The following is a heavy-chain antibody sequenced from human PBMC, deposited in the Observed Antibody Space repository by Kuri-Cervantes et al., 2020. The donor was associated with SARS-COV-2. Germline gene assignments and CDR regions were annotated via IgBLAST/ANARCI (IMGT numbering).Heavy chain of an antibody. CDR3: ARALDYGDYVNQLYYYYYGMNV. J-gene: IGHJ6*02. CDR1: GFIFSNYG. CDR2: IWYDGSNK. V-gene: IGHV3-33*01. Sequence: LALTCAASGFIFSNYGMHWVRQAPGKGLEWVAVIWYDGSNKYYADSVKGRFTISRDNAKNSLYLQMNSLRDEDTAVYYCARALDYGDYVNQLYYYYYGMNVWGQGTTVTVSS. D-gene: IGHD4-17*01.